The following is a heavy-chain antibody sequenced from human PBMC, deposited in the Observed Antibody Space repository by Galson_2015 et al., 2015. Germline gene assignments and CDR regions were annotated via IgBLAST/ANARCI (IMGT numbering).Heavy chain of an antibody. D-gene: IGHD3-10*01. CDR3: AKGAYGSGSYPIGGPFDY. V-gene: IGHV3-30*18. Sequence: SLRLSCAASGFTFSSYGMNWVRQAPGKGLEWVAVISYDGSNKYYADSVKGRFTISRDNSKNTLYLQMNSLRAVDTAVYYCAKGAYGSGSYPIGGPFDYWGQGTLVTVSS. J-gene: IGHJ4*02. CDR2: ISYDGSNK. CDR1: GFTFSSYG.